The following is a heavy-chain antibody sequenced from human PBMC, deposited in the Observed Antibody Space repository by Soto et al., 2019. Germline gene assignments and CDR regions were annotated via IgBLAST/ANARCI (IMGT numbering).Heavy chain of an antibody. Sequence: GGSLRLSCAASGFTFSGSAMHWVRQASGKGLEWFGRIRSKANSYATAYAASVKGRFTISRDDSKNTAYLQMNSLKTEDTAVYYCTRLGYYYDSSGYYSDAFDIWGQGTMVNV. V-gene: IGHV3-73*01. CDR2: IRSKANSYAT. CDR3: TRLGYYYDSSGYYSDAFDI. D-gene: IGHD3-22*01. CDR1: GFTFSGSA. J-gene: IGHJ3*02.